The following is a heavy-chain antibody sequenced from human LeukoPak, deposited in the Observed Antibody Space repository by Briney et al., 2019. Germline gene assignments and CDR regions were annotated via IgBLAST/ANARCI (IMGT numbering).Heavy chain of an antibody. CDR2: ISSTSSII. CDR1: GFTVSSNY. Sequence: GGSLRLSCAASGFTVSSNYMSWVRQAPGKGLEWISYISSTSSIIYYADSVKGRFTTSRDNAENSLYLQMSSLRAEDTAVYYCARNLPAADYWGQGTLVTVSS. CDR3: ARNLPAADY. V-gene: IGHV3-48*04. D-gene: IGHD2-2*01. J-gene: IGHJ4*02.